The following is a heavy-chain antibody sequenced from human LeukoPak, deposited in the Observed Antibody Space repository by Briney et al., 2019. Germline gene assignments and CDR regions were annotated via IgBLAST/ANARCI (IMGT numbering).Heavy chain of an antibody. J-gene: IGHJ2*01. Sequence: SETLSLTCAVYGGSFSGYYWSWIRQPPGKGLEWIGEINHSGSTNYNLSLKSRVTISVDTSKNQFSLKLSSVTAADTAVYYCARVYYSSSYDYWYFDLWGRGTLVTVSS. D-gene: IGHD6-13*01. CDR2: INHSGST. V-gene: IGHV4-34*01. CDR3: ARVYYSSSYDYWYFDL. CDR1: GGSFSGYY.